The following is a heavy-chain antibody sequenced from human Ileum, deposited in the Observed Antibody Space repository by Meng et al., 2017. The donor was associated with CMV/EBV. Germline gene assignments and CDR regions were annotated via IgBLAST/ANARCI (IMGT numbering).Heavy chain of an antibody. CDR1: GFTFSSYA. CDR3: AKGVTVAGHLY. Sequence: GESLKISCAASGFTFSSYAMSWVRQAPGKGLEWVSAISGSGGSTYYADSVKGRFTISRDNSKNTLYLQMNSLRAEDTAVYYCAKGVTVAGHLYWGQGTRVTVSS. J-gene: IGHJ4*02. V-gene: IGHV3-23*01. D-gene: IGHD6-19*01. CDR2: ISGSGGST.